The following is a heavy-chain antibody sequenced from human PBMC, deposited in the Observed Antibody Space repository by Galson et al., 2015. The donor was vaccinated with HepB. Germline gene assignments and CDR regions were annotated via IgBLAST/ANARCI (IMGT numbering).Heavy chain of an antibody. CDR3: ARYIVGATRAPPDDWFDP. Sequence: QSGAEVKKPGESLRISCKGSGYSFTSYWISWVRQMPGKGLEWMGRIDPSDSYTNYSPSFQGHVTISADKSISTAYLQWSSLKASDTAMYYCARYIVGATRAPPDDWFDPWGQGTLVTVSS. CDR1: GYSFTSYW. V-gene: IGHV5-10-1*01. J-gene: IGHJ5*02. CDR2: IDPSDSYT. D-gene: IGHD1-26*01.